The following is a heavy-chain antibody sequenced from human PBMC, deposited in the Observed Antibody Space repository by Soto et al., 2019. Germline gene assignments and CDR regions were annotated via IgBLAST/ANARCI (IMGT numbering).Heavy chain of an antibody. D-gene: IGHD5-12*01. CDR3: ARDVDGYNSRYYSYYDMDG. CDR2: IIPIFGTA. Sequence: SVKVSCKASGGTFSSYAISWVRQAPVQGLEWMGWIIPIFGTANYAQKFQGRVTITADELKSTAYMELSSLRSEDTAVYYCARDVDGYNSRYYSYYDMDGGVEGTKVTVS. CDR1: GGTFSSYA. J-gene: IGHJ6*02. V-gene: IGHV1-69*13.